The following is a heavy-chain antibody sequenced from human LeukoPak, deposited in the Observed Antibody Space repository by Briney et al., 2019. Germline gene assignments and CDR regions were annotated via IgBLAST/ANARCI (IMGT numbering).Heavy chain of an antibody. CDR1: GYTFTGYY. V-gene: IGHV1-2*02. CDR2: INPNSGGT. CDR3: ARGNHFKYSSSLDH. J-gene: IGHJ4*02. Sequence: ASVKVSCKASGYTFTGYYMHWVRQAPGQALEWMGWINPNSGGTNYAQKFQGRVTMTRDTSISTAYMELSRLRSDDTAVYYCARGNHFKYSSSLDHWGQGTLVTVSS. D-gene: IGHD6-13*01.